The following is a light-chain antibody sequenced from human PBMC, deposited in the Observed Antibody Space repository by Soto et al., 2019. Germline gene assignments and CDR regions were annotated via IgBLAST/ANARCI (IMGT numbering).Light chain of an antibody. CDR3: QKYNSAPRT. Sequence: DIQMTQSPSSLSASVGDRVTITCRASQGISKYVAWSQQKPGKVTKLLIYAASTLQSGVPSRFSGRGSGTDFTLTISSLQPEDVATYYCQKYNSAPRTFGQGTKLEIK. CDR1: QGISKY. CDR2: AAS. V-gene: IGKV1-27*01. J-gene: IGKJ2*01.